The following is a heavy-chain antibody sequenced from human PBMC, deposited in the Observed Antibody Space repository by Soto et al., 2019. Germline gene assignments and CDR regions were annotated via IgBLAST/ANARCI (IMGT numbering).Heavy chain of an antibody. D-gene: IGHD6-6*01. CDR2: IYPGDSDT. V-gene: IGHV5-51*01. CDR1: GYSFTSYW. J-gene: IGHJ5*02. CDR3: ARTSSSSSPWFDP. Sequence: GESLKISCNGSGYSFTSYWIGWVRQMPGKGLEWMGIIYPGDSDTRYSPSFQGQVTISADKSISTAYLQWSSLKASDTAMYYCARTSSSSSPWFDPWGQGTLVTVYS.